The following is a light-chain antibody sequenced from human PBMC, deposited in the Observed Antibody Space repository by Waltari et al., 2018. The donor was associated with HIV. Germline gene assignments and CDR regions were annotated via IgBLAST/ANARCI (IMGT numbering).Light chain of an antibody. CDR2: NNN. CDR3: ATWDDSLNGFWL. CDR1: NSDIGTPS. Sequence: QSVLIQPPSASGTPGQRVTISCSGSNSDIGTPSVNWYRRFPRAAPELLIYNNNQRPSGVPDRFSGSKAGTSASLAISDLQSDDEADYYCATWDDSLNGFWLFGGGTDLTVL. V-gene: IGLV1-44*01. J-gene: IGLJ3*02.